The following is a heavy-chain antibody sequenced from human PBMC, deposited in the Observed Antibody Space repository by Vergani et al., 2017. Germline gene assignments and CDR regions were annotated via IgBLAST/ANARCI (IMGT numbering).Heavy chain of an antibody. CDR2: IYYSGST. V-gene: IGHV4-59*01. D-gene: IGHD1-26*01. Sequence: QVQLQESGPGLVKPSETLSLTCTVSGGSISSYYFTWIRQPPGKGLEWIGYIYYSGSTNYNPSLKSRVTISLDASKNQFSLDLSSVTAADTAVYYCARGVGATSGETYHYWGQGTLVTVSS. J-gene: IGHJ4*02. CDR3: ARGVGATSGETYHY. CDR1: GGSISSYY.